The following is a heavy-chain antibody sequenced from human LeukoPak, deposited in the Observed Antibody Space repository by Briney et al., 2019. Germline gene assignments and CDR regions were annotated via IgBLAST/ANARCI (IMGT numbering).Heavy chain of an antibody. CDR3: AKAYYDFWSGYSPLFDY. J-gene: IGHJ4*02. CDR1: GFTFSSYW. Sequence: PGGSLRLSCAASGFTFSSYWMHWVRQAPGKGLVWVSRINSDGSSISYADSVNGRFTIARDNAKNTLSLQMNSLRVEDTAVYYCAKAYYDFWSGYSPLFDYWGQGTLVTVSS. D-gene: IGHD3-3*01. V-gene: IGHV3-74*01. CDR2: INSDGSSI.